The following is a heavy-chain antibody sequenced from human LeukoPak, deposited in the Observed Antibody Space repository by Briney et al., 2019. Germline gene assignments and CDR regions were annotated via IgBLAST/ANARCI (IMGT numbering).Heavy chain of an antibody. D-gene: IGHD3-10*01. V-gene: IGHV4-31*02. CDR3: ARGLGSGNFYDFDH. J-gene: IGHJ4*02. CDR1: GFTFSSYS. CDR2: IYYSGST. Sequence: LRLSCAASGFTFSSYSMNWVRQHPGKGLEWIGYIYYSGSTYYNPSLKSRLTMSVDTSKNHFSLRLSSVTAADTAVYYCARGLGSGNFYDFDHWGQGTLVTVSS.